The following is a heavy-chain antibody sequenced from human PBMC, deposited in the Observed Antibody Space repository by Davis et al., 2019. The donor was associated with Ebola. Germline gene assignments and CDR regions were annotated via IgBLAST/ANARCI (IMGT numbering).Heavy chain of an antibody. Sequence: GGSLRLSCAASGFTFSNSWMHWVRQAPGKGLEWVANMKQDGSEKYYVDSVKGRFTISRDNAKNSLYLQMTSLRAEDTAVYYCAREGTVTTTYDYWGQGTLVTVSS. J-gene: IGHJ4*02. CDR3: AREGTVTTTYDY. CDR1: GFTFSNSW. D-gene: IGHD4-17*01. V-gene: IGHV3-7*01. CDR2: MKQDGSEK.